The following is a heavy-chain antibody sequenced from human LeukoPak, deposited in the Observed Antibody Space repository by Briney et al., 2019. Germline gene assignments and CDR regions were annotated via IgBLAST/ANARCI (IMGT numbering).Heavy chain of an antibody. Sequence: GGSLRLSCAASGFTSSSYAMSWVRQAPGKGLEWVSAISGSGGSTYYADPVKGRFTISRDNSKNALHLQMNSLRAEDTAVYYCAKHPRGSVVTAIRFDCWGQGTLVTVSS. CDR3: AKHPRGSVVTAIRFDC. J-gene: IGHJ4*02. CDR1: GFTSSSYA. D-gene: IGHD2-21*02. CDR2: ISGSGGST. V-gene: IGHV3-23*01.